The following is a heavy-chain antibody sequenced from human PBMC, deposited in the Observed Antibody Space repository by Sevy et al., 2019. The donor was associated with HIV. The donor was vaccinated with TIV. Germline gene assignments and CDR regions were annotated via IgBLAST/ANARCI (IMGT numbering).Heavy chain of an antibody. CDR2: IYHSGST. CDR1: GYSISSGYY. Sequence: SETLSLTCAVSGYSISSGYYWGWIRQPPGKGLEWIGSIYHSGSTYYNPSLKSRVTISVDTSKNQFSLKLSSVTAADTAMYYCARLPLRGYSSSAGIDYWGQGTLVTVSS. CDR3: ARLPLRGYSSSAGIDY. J-gene: IGHJ4*02. D-gene: IGHD6-6*01. V-gene: IGHV4-38-2*01.